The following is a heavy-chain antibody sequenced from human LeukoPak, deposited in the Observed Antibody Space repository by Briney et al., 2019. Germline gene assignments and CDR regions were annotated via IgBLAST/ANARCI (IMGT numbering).Heavy chain of an antibody. CDR3: AKRLRLYLDAFDI. D-gene: IGHD2-8*01. CDR2: IRYDGSNK. CDR1: GFTFSSYG. J-gene: IGHJ3*02. V-gene: IGHV3-30*02. Sequence: GGSLRLSCAASGFTFSSYGMHWVRQAPGKGLEWVAFIRYDGSNKYYADSVKGRFTISRDNSKNTLYLQMNSLRAEDTAVYYCAKRLRLYLDAFDIWGQGTMVTVSS.